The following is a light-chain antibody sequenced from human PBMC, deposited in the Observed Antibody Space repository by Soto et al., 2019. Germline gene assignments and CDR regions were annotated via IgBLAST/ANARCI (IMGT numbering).Light chain of an antibody. V-gene: IGKV3-20*01. Sequence: EIVLTQSPGTLSLSPGERATRSCRASQSVSSSYLTWYQQKPGQAPRLLIYGASSRATGIPDRFSGSGSGTDFTLTISRLEPEDFAVYYCQHYGTSRTFGRGTKVEIK. CDR2: GAS. J-gene: IGKJ1*01. CDR3: QHYGTSRT. CDR1: QSVSSSY.